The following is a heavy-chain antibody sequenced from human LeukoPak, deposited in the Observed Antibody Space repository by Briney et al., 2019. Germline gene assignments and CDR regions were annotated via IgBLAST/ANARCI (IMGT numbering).Heavy chain of an antibody. D-gene: IGHD2-2*01. V-gene: IGHV4-30-4*08. CDR2: IYYSGST. CDR1: GGSISSGDYY. CDR3: ARDLLYCSSTSCHNNWFDP. Sequence: SETLSLTCTVSGGSISSGDYYWSWIRQPPGKGLEWIGYIYYSGSTYYNPSLKSRVTISVDTSKNQFSLKLSSVTAADTAVYCCARDLLYCSSTSCHNNWFDPWGQGTLVTVSS. J-gene: IGHJ5*02.